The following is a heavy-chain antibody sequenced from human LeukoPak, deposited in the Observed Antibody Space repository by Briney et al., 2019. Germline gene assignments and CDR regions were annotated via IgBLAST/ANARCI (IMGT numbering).Heavy chain of an antibody. Sequence: ASVKVSCKASGFTFTGYYMHWVRQAPGQGLEWMGWINPNSGGTNYAQKFQGRVTMTRDTSISTAYMELSRLRSDDTALYYCAKSSTSNYYYYYMDVWGKGTTVTISS. CDR2: INPNSGGT. J-gene: IGHJ6*03. CDR1: GFTFTGYY. CDR3: AKSSTSNYYYYYMDV. V-gene: IGHV1-2*02. D-gene: IGHD2/OR15-2a*01.